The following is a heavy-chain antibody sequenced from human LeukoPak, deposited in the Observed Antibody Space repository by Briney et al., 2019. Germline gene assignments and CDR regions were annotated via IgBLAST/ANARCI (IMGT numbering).Heavy chain of an antibody. Sequence: SETLSLTCTVSGGSISSYYWSWIRQPPGKGLEWIGEINHSGSTNYNPSLKSRVTISVDTSKNQFSLKLSSVTAADTAVYYCARQEDYFDYWGQGTLVTVSS. CDR2: INHSGST. J-gene: IGHJ4*02. CDR1: GGSISSYY. CDR3: ARQEDYFDY. V-gene: IGHV4-34*01. D-gene: IGHD2-15*01.